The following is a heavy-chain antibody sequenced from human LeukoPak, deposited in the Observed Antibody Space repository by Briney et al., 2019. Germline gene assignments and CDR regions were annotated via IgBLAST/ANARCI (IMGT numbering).Heavy chain of an antibody. Sequence: ASVKVSCKASGGTFSSYAISWVRQAPGQGLEWMGRIIPILGIANYAQKFQGRVTITADKSTSTAYMELSSLRSEDTAVYYCARDRRWDLNKHFDYWGQGTLVTVSS. CDR3: ARDRRWDLNKHFDY. J-gene: IGHJ4*02. CDR1: GGTFSSYA. V-gene: IGHV1-69*04. D-gene: IGHD1-26*01. CDR2: IIPILGIA.